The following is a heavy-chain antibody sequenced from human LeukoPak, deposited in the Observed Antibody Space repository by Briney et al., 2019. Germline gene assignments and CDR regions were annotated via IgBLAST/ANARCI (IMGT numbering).Heavy chain of an antibody. Sequence: GGSLRLSCVVSGFTSSSYAVHWVRQAPGKGLEWVAVISYDGSNKYYADSVKGRFTISRDNSKNTLYLQMNSLRAEDTAVYYCAKPGYSSVAAHFDYWGQGTLVTVSS. CDR3: AKPGYSSVAAHFDY. J-gene: IGHJ4*02. CDR1: GFTSSSYA. CDR2: ISYDGSNK. V-gene: IGHV3-30*18. D-gene: IGHD6-13*01.